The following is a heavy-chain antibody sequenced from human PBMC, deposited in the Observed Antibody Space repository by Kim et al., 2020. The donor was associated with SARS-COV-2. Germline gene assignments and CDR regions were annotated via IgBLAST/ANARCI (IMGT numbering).Heavy chain of an antibody. Sequence: ASVKVSCKASGYTFTSYAMNWVRQAPGQGLEWMGWINTNTGNPTYAQGFTGRFVFSLDTSVSTAYLQISSLKAEDTAVYYCARDGPRYIAVAGRVEIDYWGQGTLVTVSS. V-gene: IGHV7-4-1*02. D-gene: IGHD6-19*01. CDR1: GYTFTSYA. CDR2: INTNTGNP. CDR3: ARDGPRYIAVAGRVEIDY. J-gene: IGHJ4*02.